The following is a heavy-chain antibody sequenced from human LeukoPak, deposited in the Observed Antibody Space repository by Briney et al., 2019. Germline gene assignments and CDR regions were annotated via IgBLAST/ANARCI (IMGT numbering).Heavy chain of an antibody. Sequence: GGSLRLSCAASVFTFSNYAMHWVRQAPGKGLEWVAVISNDGSNKYYADSVKSRFTISRDNSKNTLYLQMNSLRAEDTAVYFCARARIVSQYFDWFDPWGQGTLVTVSS. CDR3: ARARIVSQYFDWFDP. CDR1: VFTFSNYA. J-gene: IGHJ5*02. D-gene: IGHD3-9*01. CDR2: ISNDGSNK. V-gene: IGHV3-30-3*01.